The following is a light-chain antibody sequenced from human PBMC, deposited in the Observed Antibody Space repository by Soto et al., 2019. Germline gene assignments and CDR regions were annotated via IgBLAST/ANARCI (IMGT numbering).Light chain of an antibody. Sequence: EIVLTQSPGTLSLSPGERATLSCRASQSVISNYLAWYQQKPGLAPRLLTYGASSRATGIPDRFSGSGSGTDFTLTISRLEPEDFATYYCQQVNSYPLTFGGGTKVDI. CDR3: QQVNSYPLT. J-gene: IGKJ4*01. CDR1: QSVISNY. CDR2: GAS. V-gene: IGKV3-20*01.